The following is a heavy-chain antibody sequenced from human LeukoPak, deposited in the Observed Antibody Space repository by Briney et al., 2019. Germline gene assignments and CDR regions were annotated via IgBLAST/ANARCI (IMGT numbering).Heavy chain of an antibody. Sequence: GSSVKVSCKTSGGTFSSYAIAWVRQAPGQGLEWMGSIIPIFGTANYAQKFQGRVTITTDESTSTAYMELSSLTSEDTAVYYCARAIRFSSSWEYFDYWGQGTLVTVSS. CDR3: ARAIRFSSSWEYFDY. V-gene: IGHV1-69*05. J-gene: IGHJ4*02. CDR2: IIPIFGTA. CDR1: GGTFSSYA. D-gene: IGHD6-13*01.